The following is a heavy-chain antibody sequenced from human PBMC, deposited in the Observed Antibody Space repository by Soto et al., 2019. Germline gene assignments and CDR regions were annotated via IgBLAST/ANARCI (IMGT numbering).Heavy chain of an antibody. Sequence: GASVKVSCKASGYTFTSYAMHWVRQAPGQRLEWMGWINAGNGNTKYSQKFQGRVTITRDTSASTAYMELSSLRSEDTAVYYCAREQWLGHDAFAIWAQGTMVTGSS. CDR1: GYTFTSYA. D-gene: IGHD6-19*01. CDR3: AREQWLGHDAFAI. J-gene: IGHJ3*02. V-gene: IGHV1-3*01. CDR2: INAGNGNT.